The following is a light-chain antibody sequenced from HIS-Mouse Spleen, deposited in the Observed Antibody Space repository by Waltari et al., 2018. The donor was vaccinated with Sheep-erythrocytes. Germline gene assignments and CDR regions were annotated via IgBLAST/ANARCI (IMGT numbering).Light chain of an antibody. CDR3: CSYAGSYNHV. CDR1: SSDVVGYNY. Sequence: QSALTQPRSVSGSPGQSVTISCTGTSSDVVGYNYVSWYQQHPGKAPKLMIYDDSKRPSGVPDRFSGSKSGNTASLTISGLQAEDEADYYCCSYAGSYNHVFATGTKVTVL. V-gene: IGLV2-11*01. J-gene: IGLJ1*01. CDR2: DDS.